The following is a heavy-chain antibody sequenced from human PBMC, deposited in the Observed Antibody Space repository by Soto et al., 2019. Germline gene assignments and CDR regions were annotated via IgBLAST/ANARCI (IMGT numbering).Heavy chain of an antibody. CDR1: GSSISSYY. V-gene: IGHV4-59*01. CDR2: IYYSGST. J-gene: IGHJ4*02. D-gene: IGHD4-17*01. CDR3: ARGATVTSGD. Sequence: SETLSLTCTVSGSSISSYYWSWFRQPPGKGLEWIGYIYYSGSTSYNPSLKSRVTISIDTSKNQFSLKLSSVTAADTAVYYCARGATVTSGDWGQGILVTVSS.